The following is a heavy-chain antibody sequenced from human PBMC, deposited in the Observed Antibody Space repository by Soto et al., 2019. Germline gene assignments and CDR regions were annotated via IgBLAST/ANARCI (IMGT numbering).Heavy chain of an antibody. CDR2: IYSGGST. CDR3: AREGATDTRDGRYFDL. V-gene: IGHV3-53*01. CDR1: GFTVSSNY. D-gene: IGHD5-12*01. J-gene: IGHJ2*01. Sequence: PGGSLRLSCAASGFTVSSNYMSWVRQAPGKGLEWVSVIYSGGSTYYADSVKGRFTISRDNSKNTLYLQMNSLRAEDTAVYYCAREGATDTRDGRYFDLWGRGTLVTVSS.